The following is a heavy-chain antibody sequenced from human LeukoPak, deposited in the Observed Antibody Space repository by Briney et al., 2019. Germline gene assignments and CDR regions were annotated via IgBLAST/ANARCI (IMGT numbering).Heavy chain of an antibody. Sequence: GASVKVSCKASGYTFTSYDINWVRQATGQGLEWMGWMNPNSGNTGYAQKFQGRVTMTRNTSISTAYMELSSLRSEVTAVYYCARGSVEMATIVDYWGQGTLVTVSS. J-gene: IGHJ4*02. CDR1: GYTFTSYD. CDR3: ARGSVEMATIVDY. CDR2: MNPNSGNT. V-gene: IGHV1-8*01. D-gene: IGHD5-24*01.